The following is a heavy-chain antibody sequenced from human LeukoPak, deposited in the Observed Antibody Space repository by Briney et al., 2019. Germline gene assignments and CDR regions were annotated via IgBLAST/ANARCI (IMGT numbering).Heavy chain of an antibody. D-gene: IGHD6-19*01. CDR3: AQAVAGPFDY. J-gene: IGHJ4*02. CDR2: IIPIFGIA. CDR1: GGTFSSYA. V-gene: IGHV1-69*04. Sequence: GASVKVSCKASGGTFSSYAISWVRQAPGQGLEWMGRIIPIFGIANYAQKFQGRVTITADKFTSTAYMELSSLRSEDTAVYYCAQAVAGPFDYWGQGTLVTVSS.